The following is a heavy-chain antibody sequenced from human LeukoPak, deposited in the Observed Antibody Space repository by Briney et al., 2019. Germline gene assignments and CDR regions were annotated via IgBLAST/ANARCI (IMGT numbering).Heavy chain of an antibody. D-gene: IGHD6-6*01. CDR2: IYTSGST. J-gene: IGHJ4*02. V-gene: IGHV4-4*07. CDR1: GGSISSYY. CDR3: ARGARAARPGGIFDY. Sequence: PSETLSLTCTVSGGSISSYYWSWIRQPAGKGLEWIGRIYTSGSTNYNPSLKSRVTMSVDTPKNQFSLKLSSVTAADTAVYYCARGARAARPGGIFDYWAREPWSPSPQ.